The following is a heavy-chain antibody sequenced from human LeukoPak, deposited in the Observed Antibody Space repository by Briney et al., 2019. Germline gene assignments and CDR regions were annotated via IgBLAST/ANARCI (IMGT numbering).Heavy chain of an antibody. Sequence: PGGSLRLSCAASGFTYSSYGMHWVRQAPGKGLEWVAVISYDGSNKYYADSVKGRFTISRDNSKNTLYLQMNSLRAEDTAVYYCAKSSYSSSWYVFYYGTDVWGKGTTVTVSS. CDR1: GFTYSSYG. J-gene: IGHJ6*04. V-gene: IGHV3-30*18. CDR3: AKSSYSSSWYVFYYGTDV. CDR2: ISYDGSNK. D-gene: IGHD6-13*01.